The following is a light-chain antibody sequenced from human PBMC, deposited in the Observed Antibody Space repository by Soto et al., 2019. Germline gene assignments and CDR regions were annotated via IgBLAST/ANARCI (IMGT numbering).Light chain of an antibody. Sequence: DIQMTQSPSTLSASVGDRVPITCRASQSISSWLAWYQQKPGKAPKLLIYDASSLESGVPSRFSGSGSGTEFTLTISSLQPDDFATYYCQQYNSYSYTFGQGTKVDIK. V-gene: IGKV1-5*01. CDR2: DAS. CDR3: QQYNSYSYT. CDR1: QSISSW. J-gene: IGKJ2*01.